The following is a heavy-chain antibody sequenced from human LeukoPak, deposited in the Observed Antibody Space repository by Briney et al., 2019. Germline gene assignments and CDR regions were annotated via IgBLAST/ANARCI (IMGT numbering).Heavy chain of an antibody. CDR2: ISGSGGST. Sequence: GGSLRLSCAASGFTFSSYAMSWVRQAPGKGLEWVSAISGSGGSTYYADSVKGRYTISRDNSKNTLYLQMNSLRAEDTAVYYCAKAISSGYYPRDYWGQGTLVTVSS. V-gene: IGHV3-23*01. D-gene: IGHD3-22*01. CDR3: AKAISSGYYPRDY. CDR1: GFTFSSYA. J-gene: IGHJ4*02.